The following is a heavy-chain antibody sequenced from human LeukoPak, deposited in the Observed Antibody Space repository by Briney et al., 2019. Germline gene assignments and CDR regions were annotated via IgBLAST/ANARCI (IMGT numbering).Heavy chain of an antibody. J-gene: IGHJ3*02. CDR3: AKDHDHDYVWGSYRYLYAFDI. CDR1: GFTFSSYA. D-gene: IGHD3-16*02. V-gene: IGHV3-23*01. Sequence: GGSLRLSCAASGFTFSSYAMSWVRQAPGKGLEWVSAVSGSGGRTYYADSVKGRFTISRDNSKNTLYLQMNSLRAEDTAVYYCAKDHDHDYVWGSYRYLYAFDIWGQGTMVTVSS. CDR2: VSGSGGRT.